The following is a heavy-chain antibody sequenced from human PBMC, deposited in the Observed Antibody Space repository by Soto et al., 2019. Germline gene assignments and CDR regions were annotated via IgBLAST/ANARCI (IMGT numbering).Heavy chain of an antibody. J-gene: IGHJ4*02. V-gene: IGHV4-34*01. D-gene: IGHD2-8*02. CDR1: GGSFIGYY. Sequence: TSETLSLTCAVYGGSFIGYYWTWIRQPPGTGLEWIGEINHSGSTNYNPSLKSRVTISVDTSKNQFSLKLTSVTAADTAVYYCARDKITGLFDYWGQGTLV. CDR2: INHSGST. CDR3: ARDKITGLFDY.